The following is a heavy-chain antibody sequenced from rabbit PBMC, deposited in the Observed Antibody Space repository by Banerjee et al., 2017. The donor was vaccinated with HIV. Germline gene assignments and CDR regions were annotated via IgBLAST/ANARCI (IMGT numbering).Heavy chain of an antibody. Sequence: QQLEESGGGLVKPGASLTLTCKASGFSFSSGYYMCWVRQAPGKGLEWIACIYAGSSGSTWYASWAKGRFTISKTSSTTVTLQMTSLTAADTATYFCARDSSGWGEGRLDLWGQGTLVTVS. CDR2: IYAGSSGST. CDR1: GFSFSSGYY. V-gene: IGHV1S40*01. CDR3: ARDSSGWGEGRLDL. D-gene: IGHD4-1*01. J-gene: IGHJ3*01.